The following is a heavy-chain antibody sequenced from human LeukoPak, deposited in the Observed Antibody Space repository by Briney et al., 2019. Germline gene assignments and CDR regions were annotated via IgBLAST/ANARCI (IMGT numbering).Heavy chain of an antibody. V-gene: IGHV3-7*01. D-gene: IGHD2-15*01. Sequence: GGSLRLSCAASGFTFSSYEMNWVRQAPGKGLEWVANIREDGTEIYYMDSVKGRFTISRDNAENSLYLQMNSLRAEDTAVYYCARGVYSTNYWGQGTLVTVSS. CDR1: GFTFSSYE. J-gene: IGHJ4*02. CDR3: ARGVYSTNY. CDR2: IREDGTEI.